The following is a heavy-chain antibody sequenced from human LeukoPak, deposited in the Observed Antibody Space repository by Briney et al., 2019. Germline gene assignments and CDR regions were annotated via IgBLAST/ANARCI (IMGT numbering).Heavy chain of an antibody. D-gene: IGHD6-13*01. V-gene: IGHV3-48*04. CDR1: GFTFRSYT. Sequence: GGSLRLSCTASGFTFRSYTMNWVRQAPGKGLEWVSYISSSSNTIYYVDSVKGRFTISRDNAKNSLYLQMNSLRAEDTAVYFCARGGSVAAADYWYFDLWGRGTLVTVS. CDR3: ARGGSVAAADYWYFDL. J-gene: IGHJ2*01. CDR2: ISSSSNTI.